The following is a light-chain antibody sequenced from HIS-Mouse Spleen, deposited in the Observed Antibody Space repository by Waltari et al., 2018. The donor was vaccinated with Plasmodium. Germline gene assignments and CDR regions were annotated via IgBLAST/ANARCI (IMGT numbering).Light chain of an antibody. CDR3: QQYGSSPYT. J-gene: IGKJ2*01. CDR1: KSVSSSY. Sequence: EIVLPQSPGTLSLSPGERATLSCRASKSVSSSYLAWYQQKPGQAPRLLSYGASSRATGIPDSFSGSGSGTDFTLTISRLEPEDFAVYYCQQYGSSPYTFGQGTKLEIK. CDR2: GAS. V-gene: IGKV3-20*01.